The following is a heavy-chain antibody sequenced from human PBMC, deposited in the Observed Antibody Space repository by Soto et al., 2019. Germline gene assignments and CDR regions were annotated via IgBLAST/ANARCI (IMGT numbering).Heavy chain of an antibody. J-gene: IGHJ6*02. CDR2: IKSKTDGGTT. V-gene: IGHV3-15*01. CDR3: TTISEPLYYYYGMDV. CDR1: GFTFSNAW. Sequence: GGSLRLSCAASGFTFSNAWMSWVRQAPGKGLEWVGRIKSKTDGGTTDYAAPVKGRFTISRDDSKNTLYLQMNSLKTEDTAVYYCTTISEPLYYYYGMDVWGQGTTVTVSS.